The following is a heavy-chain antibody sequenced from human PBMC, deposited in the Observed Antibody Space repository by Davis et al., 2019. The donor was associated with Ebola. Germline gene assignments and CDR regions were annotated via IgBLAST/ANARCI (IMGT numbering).Heavy chain of an antibody. CDR2: IIPILGIA. CDR3: ARDMYSGSYPLCY. J-gene: IGHJ4*02. V-gene: IGHV1-69*10. CDR1: GGTFSSYA. D-gene: IGHD1-26*01. Sequence: SVKVSCKASGGTFSSYAISWVRQAPGQGLEWMGGIIPILGIANYAQKFQDRITITADESTSTAYMELSSLRSEDTAVYYCARDMYSGSYPLCYWGQGTLVTVSS.